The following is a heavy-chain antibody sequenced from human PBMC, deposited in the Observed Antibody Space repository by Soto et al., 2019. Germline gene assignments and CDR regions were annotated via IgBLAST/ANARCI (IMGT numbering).Heavy chain of an antibody. D-gene: IGHD6-13*01. CDR1: GDSVSSNSAA. J-gene: IGHJ4*02. Sequence: PSQTLSLTCAISGDSVSSNSAAWNWIRQSPSRGLEWLGRTYYRSKWYNDYAVSVKSRITINPDTSKNQFSLQLNSVTPEDTAVYYCARALSEPLLAAGFTYDYWGQGTLVTVSS. CDR2: TYYRSKWYN. CDR3: ARALSEPLLAAGFTYDY. V-gene: IGHV6-1*01.